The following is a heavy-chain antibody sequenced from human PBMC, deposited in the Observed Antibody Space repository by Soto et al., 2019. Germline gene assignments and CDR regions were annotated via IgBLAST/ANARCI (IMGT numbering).Heavy chain of an antibody. D-gene: IGHD1-26*01. CDR3: ARVDGTY. J-gene: IGHJ4*02. CDR1: GYTFTTYA. CDR2: INPGNGNA. Sequence: QVQLVQSGAEEKKPGASVKVSCKASGYTFTTYAIHWVRQAPGQGLEWMGWINPGNGNAKYSQKFQGRLTITRDTSATTAYMELSSLRSEDTAVYYCARVDGTYWGQGALVTVSS. V-gene: IGHV1-3*05.